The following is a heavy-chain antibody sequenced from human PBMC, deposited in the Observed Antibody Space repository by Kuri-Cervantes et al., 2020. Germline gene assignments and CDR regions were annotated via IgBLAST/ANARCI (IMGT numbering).Heavy chain of an antibody. CDR3: ARDKGSGPVYLDY. Sequence: GGSLRLSCAASGFTFSSYGMHWVRQAPGKGLEWVAVIWYDGSNKYYADSVKGRFTISRDNSKNTLHLQMNSLRAEDTAVYYCARDKGSGPVYLDYWGQGTLVTVSS. J-gene: IGHJ4*02. V-gene: IGHV3-33*08. CDR1: GFTFSSYG. D-gene: IGHD3-10*01. CDR2: IWYDGSNK.